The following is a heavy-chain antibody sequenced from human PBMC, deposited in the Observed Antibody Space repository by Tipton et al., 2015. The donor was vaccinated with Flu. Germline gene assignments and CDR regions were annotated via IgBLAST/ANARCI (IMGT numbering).Heavy chain of an antibody. Sequence: EASGFIFSSHIMYWVRQAPGKGLEWVSSISSSGTYINYIDSVKGRFTISRDNANNSLHLQMNSLRDEDTAVYYCASSIAGPLSYYYGMDVWGQGTTVTV. J-gene: IGHJ6*02. CDR1: GFIFSSHI. D-gene: IGHD6-6*01. V-gene: IGHV3-21*01. CDR2: ISSSGTYI. CDR3: ASSIAGPLSYYYGMDV.